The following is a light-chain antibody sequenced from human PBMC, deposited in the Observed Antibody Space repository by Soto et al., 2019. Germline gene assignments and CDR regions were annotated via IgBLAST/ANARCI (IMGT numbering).Light chain of an antibody. CDR1: SGDVGGYTH. Sequence: QSVLTQPRSVSGSPGQSVTISCTGTSGDVGGYTHVSWYQQYPGKAPKLMIYDVTKRPSGVPDRFSGSKSDNTASLTISGLQAEDEADYYCAAWDDILNGWVFGGGTKLTVL. CDR3: AAWDDILNGWV. CDR2: DVT. V-gene: IGLV2-11*01. J-gene: IGLJ3*02.